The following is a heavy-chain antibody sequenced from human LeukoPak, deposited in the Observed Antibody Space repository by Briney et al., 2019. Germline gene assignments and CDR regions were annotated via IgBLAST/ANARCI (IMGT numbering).Heavy chain of an antibody. D-gene: IGHD3-9*01. CDR3: ARGVDSAIDW. CDR1: GFTFSSYW. J-gene: IGHJ4*02. V-gene: IGHV3-7*01. CDR2: INGGGRDK. Sequence: GGSLRLSRAASGFTFSSYWMNWVRQAPGKGLEWVANINGGGRDKYYVGSVRGRFTISRDNADNALYLQMNSLRGDDTAVYYCARGVDSAIDWWGQGTLVTVSS.